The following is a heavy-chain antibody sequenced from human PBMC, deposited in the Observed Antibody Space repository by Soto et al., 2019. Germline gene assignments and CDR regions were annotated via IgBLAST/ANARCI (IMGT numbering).Heavy chain of an antibody. CDR2: IIPIFGTA. V-gene: IGHV1-69*01. D-gene: IGHD6-6*01. Sequence: QVQLVQSGAEVKKPGSSVKVSCKASGGTFSSYAISWVRQAPGQGLEWMGGIIPIFGTANYAQKLQGRVTITADESTSTAYMGLSSLRSEDTVVYYCAREPRGAAQTGKRFDPWGQGTLVTVSS. J-gene: IGHJ5*02. CDR3: AREPRGAAQTGKRFDP. CDR1: GGTFSSYA.